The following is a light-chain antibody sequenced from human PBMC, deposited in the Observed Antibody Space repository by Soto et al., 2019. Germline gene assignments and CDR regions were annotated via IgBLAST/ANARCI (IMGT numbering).Light chain of an antibody. Sequence: QSVLTQPPSASGTPGQRVTISCSGSSSNMGSNYVYCYQQLPGTAPKLLIYSSNKRPSGVPDRFSGSKSGTSATLAISGLRSEDEDDYYCAAWDDSLSGHVVFGGGTKLTVL. CDR1: SSNMGSNY. CDR2: SSN. J-gene: IGLJ2*01. CDR3: AAWDDSLSGHVV. V-gene: IGLV1-47*02.